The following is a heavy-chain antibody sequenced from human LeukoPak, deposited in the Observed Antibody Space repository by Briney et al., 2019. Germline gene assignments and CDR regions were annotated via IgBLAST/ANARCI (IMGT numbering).Heavy chain of an antibody. CDR1: GFTFSNAW. CDR3: TTDILRLGELSLWAYFDY. V-gene: IGHV3-15*01. CDR2: IKSKTDGGTT. J-gene: IGHJ4*02. D-gene: IGHD3-16*02. Sequence: GGSLRLSCAASGFTFSNAWMSWVRQAPGKGLEWVGRIKSKTDGGTTDYAAPVKGRFTISRDDSKNTLYLQMNSLKTEDTAVYYCTTDILRLGELSLWAYFDYWGQGTLVTVSS.